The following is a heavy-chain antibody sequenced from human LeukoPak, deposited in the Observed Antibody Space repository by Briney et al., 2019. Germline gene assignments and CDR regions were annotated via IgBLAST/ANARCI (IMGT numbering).Heavy chain of an antibody. Sequence: PETLSLTCSVSGDSVTSYYWSWIRQPPGEGLEWIGYVSYDGTTNYTPSLRSRVIMAVDTAKNNISLRLTSVTAADTAVYYCARLDCSGDGCYNHWGRGTLVTASS. CDR1: GDSVTSYY. D-gene: IGHD2-15*01. CDR3: ARLDCSGDGCYNH. J-gene: IGHJ4*02. CDR2: VSYDGTT. V-gene: IGHV4-59*08.